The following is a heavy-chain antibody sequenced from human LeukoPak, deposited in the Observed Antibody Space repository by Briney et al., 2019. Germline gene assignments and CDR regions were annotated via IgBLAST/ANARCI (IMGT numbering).Heavy chain of an antibody. Sequence: GGSLRLSCAASGFTFSSYAMSWVRQAPGKGLEWVSAISGSGGSTYYADSVKGRFTISRDNSKNTLYLQMNSLRAEDTAVYYCAKDWFGELSLPYYFDYWGQGTLVTVSS. D-gene: IGHD3-10*01. CDR2: ISGSGGST. V-gene: IGHV3-23*01. CDR3: AKDWFGELSLPYYFDY. J-gene: IGHJ4*02. CDR1: GFTFSSYA.